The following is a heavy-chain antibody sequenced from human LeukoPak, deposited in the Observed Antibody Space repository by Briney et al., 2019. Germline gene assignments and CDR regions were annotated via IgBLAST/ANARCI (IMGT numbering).Heavy chain of an antibody. V-gene: IGHV4-59*01. Sequence: SETLSLTCTVSGGSISSNFWSWIRQPPGKGLEYIGYIYNSGTTNYNPSLKSRVTISLDTSKNQFSLKLSLVTAADTAVYYCARVISPESYYYFSNYYYVDVWGKGTTVTVSS. CDR1: GGSISSNF. CDR3: ARVISPESYYYFSNYYYVDV. D-gene: IGHD3-10*01. CDR2: IYNSGTT. J-gene: IGHJ6*03.